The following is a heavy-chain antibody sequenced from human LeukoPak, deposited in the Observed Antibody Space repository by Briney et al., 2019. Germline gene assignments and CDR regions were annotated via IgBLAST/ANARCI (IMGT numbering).Heavy chain of an antibody. CDR1: GGSISSNSW. CDR2: VFHNGSP. J-gene: IGHJ3*02. CDR3: ARDPNIVSTVTLRAFDI. V-gene: IGHV4-4*02. D-gene: IGHD5/OR15-5a*01. Sequence: SETLSLTCTVSGGSISSNSWWSWVRQPPGKGLEWIGEVFHNGSPNYNPSFRGRVTILVDKSKNQFSLNLGSLTAADTAIYYCARDPNIVSTVTLRAFDIWGQGTMVSVSS.